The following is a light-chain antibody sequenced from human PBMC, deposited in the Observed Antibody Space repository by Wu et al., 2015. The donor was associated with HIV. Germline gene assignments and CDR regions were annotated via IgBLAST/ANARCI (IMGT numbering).Light chain of an antibody. CDR3: QQYSSSPRT. CDR1: QDVSSSY. CDR2: GAS. J-gene: IGKJ1*01. V-gene: IGKV3-20*01. Sequence: EVLLTQSPGTLSLSPGERATLSCRASQDVSSSYLAWYQQKPGQAPRLLIYGASSRATGIPDRFSGSGSGTDFTLTISRLEPEDFAVYYCQQYSSSPRTFGQGTKVEIK.